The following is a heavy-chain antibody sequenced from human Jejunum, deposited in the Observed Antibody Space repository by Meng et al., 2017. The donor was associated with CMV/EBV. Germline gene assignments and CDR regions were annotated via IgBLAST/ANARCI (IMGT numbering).Heavy chain of an antibody. CDR2: INPQTGDT. CDR3: AKDAGSYLDYYFDY. J-gene: IGHJ4*02. CDR1: TADF. Sequence: TADFMFWVRPAPGQGLEWMGWINPQTGDTNYAPKFQGRVTMTRDMSINIVYMEVTRLRSDDTAVYYCAKDAGSYLDYYFDYWGQGTLVTVSS. V-gene: IGHV1-2*02. D-gene: IGHD1-26*01.